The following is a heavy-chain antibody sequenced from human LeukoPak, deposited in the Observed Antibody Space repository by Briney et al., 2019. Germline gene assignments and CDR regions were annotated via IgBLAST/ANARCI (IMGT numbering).Heavy chain of an antibody. V-gene: IGHV3-23*01. CDR1: GFTFSSYA. Sequence: PGGSLRLSCAASGFTFSSYAMSWVRQVPGKGLEWVSAISGSGGSTYYADSVKGRFTISRDNSKNTLYLQMNSLRAEDTAVYYCAKDPTYYYDSSGYYLDYWGQGTLVTVSS. J-gene: IGHJ4*02. CDR2: ISGSGGST. D-gene: IGHD3-22*01. CDR3: AKDPTYYYDSSGYYLDY.